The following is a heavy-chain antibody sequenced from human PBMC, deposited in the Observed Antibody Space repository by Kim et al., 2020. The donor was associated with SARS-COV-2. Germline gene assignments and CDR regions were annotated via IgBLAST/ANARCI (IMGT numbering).Heavy chain of an antibody. V-gene: IGHV4-31*02. Sequence: STYSNPALKSRVTISVDTSKNQFSLKLGSVTAAGTAVYYCARGPRLNWFDPWGQGTLVTVSS. CDR3: ARGPRLNWFDP. J-gene: IGHJ5*02. CDR2: ST.